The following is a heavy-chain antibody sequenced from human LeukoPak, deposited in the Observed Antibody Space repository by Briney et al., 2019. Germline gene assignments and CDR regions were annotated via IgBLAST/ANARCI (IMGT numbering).Heavy chain of an antibody. CDR3: AKNDDNSGYRPLDY. CDR1: GFSFTTYW. J-gene: IGHJ4*02. Sequence: PGGSLRLSCAASGFSFTTYWMSWVRQAPGKGLEWVANIRQDGTEKYYVDSVKGRFTISRDNAKNSLYLQMNSLRAEDTAVYYCAKNDDNSGYRPLDYWGQGTLLTVSS. D-gene: IGHD3-22*01. V-gene: IGHV3-7*03. CDR2: IRQDGTEK.